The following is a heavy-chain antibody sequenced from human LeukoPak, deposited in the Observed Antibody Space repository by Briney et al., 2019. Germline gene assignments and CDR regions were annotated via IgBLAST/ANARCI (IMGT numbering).Heavy chain of an antibody. CDR3: ARRSGIAVAGAFDY. D-gene: IGHD6-19*01. J-gene: IGHJ4*02. CDR1: GFTFSSYA. Sequence: GGSLRLSCAASGFTFSSYAMHWVRQAPGKGLEYVSAISSNGGSTYYANSVKGRFTISRDNSKNTLYLQMGSLRAEDTAVYYCARRSGIAVAGAFDYWGQGTLVTVSS. V-gene: IGHV3-64*01. CDR2: ISSNGGST.